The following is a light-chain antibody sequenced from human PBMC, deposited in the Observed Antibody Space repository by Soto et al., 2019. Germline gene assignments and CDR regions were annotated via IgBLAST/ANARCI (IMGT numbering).Light chain of an antibody. Sequence: QSALTQPASVSGSPGQSIAISCTGTSSDVGAYDYVSWYQQHPDRAPRLVIYEVSNRPSGVSNRFSGSKSVNTATLTISGLQAEDEADYYCASHTTTTPRVFGTGTKLTVL. V-gene: IGLV2-14*03. CDR2: EVS. J-gene: IGLJ1*01. CDR3: ASHTTTTPRV. CDR1: SSDVGAYDY.